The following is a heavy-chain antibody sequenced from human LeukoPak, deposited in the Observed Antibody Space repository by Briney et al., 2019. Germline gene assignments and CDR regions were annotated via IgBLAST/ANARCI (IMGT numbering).Heavy chain of an antibody. CDR1: GFTFSSYW. CDR3: ARDTMPPVLAFDI. CDR2: IKQDGSQK. Sequence: GGSLRLSCAASGFTFSSYWMSWVRQAPGKGLEWVANIKQDGSQKYYVDSVKGRFTISRDNSKNTLYLQMNSLRAEDTAVYYCARDTMPPVLAFDIWGQGTMVTVSS. V-gene: IGHV3-7*01. J-gene: IGHJ3*02. D-gene: IGHD2-2*01.